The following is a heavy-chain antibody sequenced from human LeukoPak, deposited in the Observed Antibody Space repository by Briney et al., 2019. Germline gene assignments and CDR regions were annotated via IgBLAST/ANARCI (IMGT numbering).Heavy chain of an antibody. D-gene: IGHD5-18*01. V-gene: IGHV1-69*01. CDR1: GGTFSSNA. CDR3: ARRRSIQLWASFDY. J-gene: IGHJ4*02. Sequence: SVKVSCKASGGTFSSNAISWVRQAPGQGLEWMGGIIPIFGTANYAQKFQGRVTITADESTSTAYMELSSLRSEDTAVYYCARRRSIQLWASFDYWGQGTLVTVSS. CDR2: IIPIFGTA.